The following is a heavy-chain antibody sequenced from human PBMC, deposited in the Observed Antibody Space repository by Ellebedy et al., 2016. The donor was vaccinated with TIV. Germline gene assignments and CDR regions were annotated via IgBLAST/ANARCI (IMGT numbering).Heavy chain of an antibody. V-gene: IGHV3-30*18. J-gene: IGHJ3*02. Sequence: PGGSLRLSCSASGFTFSDFGIHWVRQAPGKGLEWVAVISYDGNNEYFADSVRGRFSIARDNSKNTVYLQMNSLRVEDTAVYHCAKDHTVRTLRNAFDIWGQGTKVTVSS. CDR3: AKDHTVRTLRNAFDI. CDR1: GFTFSDFG. D-gene: IGHD1-14*01. CDR2: ISYDGNNE.